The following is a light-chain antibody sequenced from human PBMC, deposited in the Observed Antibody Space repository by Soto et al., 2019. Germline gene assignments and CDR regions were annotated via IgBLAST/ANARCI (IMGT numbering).Light chain of an antibody. CDR2: AAS. CDR3: QQSYSLPLT. CDR1: QSISTY. J-gene: IGKJ4*01. V-gene: IGKV1-39*01. Sequence: DIQMTQSPSSLSASVGDRITIACRTSQSISTYLNWYQQKPGEAPELLIYAASTLRSGVPLRFSSSGSATSFSLTISSLQPEDFATYYCQQSYSLPLTLGGGTKVEIK.